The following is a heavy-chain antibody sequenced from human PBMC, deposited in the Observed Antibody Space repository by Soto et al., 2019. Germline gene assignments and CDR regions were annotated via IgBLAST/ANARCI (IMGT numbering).Heavy chain of an antibody. V-gene: IGHV3-30*18. Sequence: GGSLRLSCAASGFTFSSYGMHWVRQAPGKGLEWVAVISYDGSNKYYADSVKGRFTISRDNSKNTLYLQMNSLRAEDTAVYYCAKEGDHGRYYFDYWGQGTQVTVSS. J-gene: IGHJ4*02. D-gene: IGHD3-16*01. CDR3: AKEGDHGRYYFDY. CDR1: GFTFSSYG. CDR2: ISYDGSNK.